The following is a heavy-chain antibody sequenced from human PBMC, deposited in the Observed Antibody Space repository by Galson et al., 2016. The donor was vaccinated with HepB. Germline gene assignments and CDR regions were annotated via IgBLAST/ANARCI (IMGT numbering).Heavy chain of an antibody. CDR3: VRDHSVVPTTAYNWSDP. Sequence: SLRLSCAASGFAFSSHWMHWVRQDLGKGLVWVSRINSDGTISNYADSVKGRFTISRDNAKNTLYLQMNSLRAEDTAVYFCVRDHSVVPTTAYNWSDPGGRGTVVTVSS. CDR2: INSDGTIS. CDR1: GFAFSSHW. D-gene: IGHD4-23*01. V-gene: IGHV3-74*01. J-gene: IGHJ5*02.